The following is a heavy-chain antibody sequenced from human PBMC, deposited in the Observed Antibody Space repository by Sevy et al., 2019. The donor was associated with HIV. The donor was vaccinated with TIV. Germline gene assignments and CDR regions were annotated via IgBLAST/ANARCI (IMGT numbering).Heavy chain of an antibody. Sequence: GGSLRLSCTASGFILSRYGMHWVRQAPGKGLEWVAGIWYDGSNKYYADSVKGRFTISRDNSKNTLTLQMNTLRAEDTAMYYCARESSSDRYLDYWGQGTLVTVSS. CDR3: ARESSSDRYLDY. CDR1: GFILSRYG. D-gene: IGHD2-2*01. J-gene: IGHJ4*02. V-gene: IGHV3-33*01. CDR2: IWYDGSNK.